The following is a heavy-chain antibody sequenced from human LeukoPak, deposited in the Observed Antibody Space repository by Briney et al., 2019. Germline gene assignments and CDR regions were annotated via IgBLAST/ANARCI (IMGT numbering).Heavy chain of an antibody. CDR1: GFAVSSNY. CDR3: ARVRCSSNSCFPDY. V-gene: IGHV3-66*01. D-gene: IGHD2-2*01. CDR2: IYSGGST. Sequence: GGSLRLSCAASGFAVSSNYMHWVRQAPGKGLKWVSLIYSGGSTYYADSVKGRFTISRDNSKNTLYLQMNSLRAEDTAVYYCARVRCSSNSCFPDYWGQGTLVTVSS. J-gene: IGHJ4*02.